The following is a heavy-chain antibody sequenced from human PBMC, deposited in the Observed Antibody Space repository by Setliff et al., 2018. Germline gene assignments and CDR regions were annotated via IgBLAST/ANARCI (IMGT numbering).Heavy chain of an antibody. Sequence: GGSLRLSCVASGFTFSRYWMHWVRQVPGKGLVWVSRINEDGSVRNYADPVMGRFTISRDNAKNTLYLQMNSLRAEDTAVYYCGRDLTGQDDNDNSWSGYSDHWGQGTLVTVSS. CDR3: GRDLTGQDDNDNSWSGYSDH. D-gene: IGHD3-3*01. CDR1: GFTFSRYW. CDR2: INEDGSVR. V-gene: IGHV3-74*01. J-gene: IGHJ4*02.